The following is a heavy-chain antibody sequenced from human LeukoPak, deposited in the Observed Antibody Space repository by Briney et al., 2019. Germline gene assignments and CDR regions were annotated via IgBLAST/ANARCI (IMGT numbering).Heavy chain of an antibody. V-gene: IGHV1-18*01. CDR1: GYTFTSYG. J-gene: IGHJ5*02. D-gene: IGHD4-17*01. CDR3: ARNLLVGYYIGGDWFDL. Sequence: ASVKVSCKASGYTFTSYGINWVRQAPGQGLEWLGWISGFNGNTNYAQKLQGGVTMTTDTSTSTAYTDRRSLRSDDTAVYFCARNLLVGYYIGGDWFDLWGQGTLVTVSS. CDR2: ISGFNGNT.